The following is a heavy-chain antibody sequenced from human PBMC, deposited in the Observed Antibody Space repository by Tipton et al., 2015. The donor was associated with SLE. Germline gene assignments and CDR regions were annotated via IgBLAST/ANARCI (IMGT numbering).Heavy chain of an antibody. CDR1: GGSISSSSYY. D-gene: IGHD2-2*01. CDR2: IYYSGST. J-gene: IGHJ3*02. Sequence: SLTCTVSGGSISSSSYYWGWIRQPPGKGLEWIGSIYYSGSTYYNPSLKSRVTISVDTSKKHFSLKVTSVTAADTAVYYCVRQVISGTRTLFDAFDMWGQGTMVIVSS. CDR3: VRQVISGTRTLFDAFDM. V-gene: IGHV4-39*01.